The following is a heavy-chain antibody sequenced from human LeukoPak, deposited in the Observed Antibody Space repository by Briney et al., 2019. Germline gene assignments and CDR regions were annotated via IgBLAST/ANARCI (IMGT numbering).Heavy chain of an antibody. Sequence: SVKVSCKASGYTFTGYYMHWVRQAPGQGLEWMGRIIPILGIANYAQKFQGRVTITADKSTSTAYMELSSLRSEDTAVYYCARDPGVYWGQGTLVTVSS. CDR3: ARDPGVY. D-gene: IGHD3-3*01. J-gene: IGHJ4*02. V-gene: IGHV1-69*04. CDR2: IIPILGIA. CDR1: GYTFTGYY.